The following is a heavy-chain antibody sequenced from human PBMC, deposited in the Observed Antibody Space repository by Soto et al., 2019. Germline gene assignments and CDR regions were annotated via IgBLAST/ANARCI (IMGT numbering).Heavy chain of an antibody. CDR2: ISSTSSYT. D-gene: IGHD6-19*01. J-gene: IGHJ4*02. CDR1: GFTFSSYA. Sequence: GGSPETSCAASGFTFSSYAMNWVRQTQEKGLEWVSSISSTSSYTHYSDSVKGRFTISRDNANNSLFLQMNSLRAEDTATYYCARDLALAGNYWGQGVLVTVSS. V-gene: IGHV3-21*01. CDR3: ARDLALAGNY.